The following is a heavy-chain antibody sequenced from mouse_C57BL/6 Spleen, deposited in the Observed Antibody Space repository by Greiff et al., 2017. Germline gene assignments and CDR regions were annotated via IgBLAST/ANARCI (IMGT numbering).Heavy chain of an antibody. D-gene: IGHD2-13*01. V-gene: IGHV1-53*01. CDR2: IIPSNGGT. CDR1: GYTFTSYW. CDR3: GRSTTGGFAY. J-gene: IGHJ3*01. Sequence: VQLQQPGTELVKPGASVKLSCKASGYTFTSYWMHWVQQWPGQGLEWIGNIIPSNGGTNYNEKFKSKTTLTVDKSSCTADMQLSSLTSEDSAVYYCGRSTTGGFAYWGQGTLVTVSA.